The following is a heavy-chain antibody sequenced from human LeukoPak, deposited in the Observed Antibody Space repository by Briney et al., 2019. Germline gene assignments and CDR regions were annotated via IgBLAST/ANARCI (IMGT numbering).Heavy chain of an antibody. Sequence: SETLSLTCTVSDDSISDYYRGWIRQPPGKGLEWIGYFYNSGRSTYNPSLKSRVTISADTSKNHFSLKLNSVTTADTAVYYCARAAGPALLDYWGQGTLVTVSS. CDR3: ARAAGPALLDY. V-gene: IGHV4-59*01. J-gene: IGHJ4*02. D-gene: IGHD6-13*01. CDR1: DDSISDYY. CDR2: FYNSGRS.